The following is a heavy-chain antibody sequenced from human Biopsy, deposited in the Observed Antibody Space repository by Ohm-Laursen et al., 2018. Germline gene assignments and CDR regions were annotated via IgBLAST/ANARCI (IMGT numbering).Heavy chain of an antibody. Sequence: SVKVSCKASGYTLAGFGVGWVRQAPGQGLEWMGWISANSGNTNYAQKFQGRVTMTADTSTGTAYMELRSLTSDDTAIYYCARGMAVAVTLYYFDYWGQGSLLTVSS. J-gene: IGHJ4*02. CDR1: GYTLAGFG. V-gene: IGHV1-18*01. CDR2: ISANSGNT. D-gene: IGHD6-19*01. CDR3: ARGMAVAVTLYYFDY.